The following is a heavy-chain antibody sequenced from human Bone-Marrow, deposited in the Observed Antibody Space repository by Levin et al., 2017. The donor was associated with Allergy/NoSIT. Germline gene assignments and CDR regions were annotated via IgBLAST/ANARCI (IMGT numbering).Heavy chain of an antibody. V-gene: IGHV4-34*01. Sequence: SCAVYGGSFSGYYWSWIRQPPGKGLEWIGEINHSGSTNYNPSLKSRVTISVDTSKNQFSLKLSSVTAADTAVYYCARIKYSSSPDYWGQGTLVTVSS. J-gene: IGHJ4*02. CDR3: ARIKYSSSPDY. CDR2: INHSGST. CDR1: GGSFSGYY. D-gene: IGHD6-13*01.